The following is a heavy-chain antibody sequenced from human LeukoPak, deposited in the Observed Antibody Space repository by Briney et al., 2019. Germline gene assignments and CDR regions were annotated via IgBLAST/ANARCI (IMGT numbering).Heavy chain of an antibody. CDR1: GFTFSSDW. CDR2: IKSDGST. J-gene: IGHJ1*01. Sequence: GGSLRLSCAASGFTFSSDWMHWVRQAPGKGLVWVSRIKSDGSTNYADSVKGRFTISRDNAKDTVSLQMNSLRAEDTGVYYCARAPSEIGGYYPEYFRHWGQGTLVTVSS. CDR3: ARAPSEIGGYYPEYFRH. V-gene: IGHV3-74*01. D-gene: IGHD3-22*01.